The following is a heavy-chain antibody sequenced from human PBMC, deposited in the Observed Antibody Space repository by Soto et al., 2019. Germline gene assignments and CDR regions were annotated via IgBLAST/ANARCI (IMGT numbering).Heavy chain of an antibody. CDR1: GFTFSSYW. Sequence: EVQLVESGGGLVQPGGSLRLSCAASGFTFSSYWMHWVRQAPGKGLVWVSRINPDGSSTSYADSVKGRFIISRDNAKNTLYLQMNSLRAEDTAVYYCARVSVSSYHFDYWGQGTLVTVSS. D-gene: IGHD6-6*01. CDR2: INPDGSST. J-gene: IGHJ4*02. CDR3: ARVSVSSYHFDY. V-gene: IGHV3-74*01.